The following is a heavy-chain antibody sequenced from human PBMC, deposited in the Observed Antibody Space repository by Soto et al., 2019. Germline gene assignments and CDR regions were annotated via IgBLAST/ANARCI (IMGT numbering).Heavy chain of an antibody. Sequence: PSETLSLTCTVSGGSISRDDYYWSWIRQPPGKGLEWIGYISYSGNTYYNPSLQSRVAISVDTSKNQFSLKLSSVTAADTAVYYCAQQLSYYYGMDVWGQGTTVTVSS. CDR2: ISYSGNT. V-gene: IGHV4-30-4*02. D-gene: IGHD6-13*01. CDR1: GGSISRDDYY. J-gene: IGHJ6*02. CDR3: AQQLSYYYGMDV.